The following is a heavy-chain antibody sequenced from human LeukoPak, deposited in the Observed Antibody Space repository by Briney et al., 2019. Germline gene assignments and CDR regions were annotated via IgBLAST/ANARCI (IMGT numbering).Heavy chain of an antibody. CDR2: IIPMSGTT. CDR3: ARDLRYSSGWSASGMDV. J-gene: IGHJ6*03. V-gene: IGHV1-69*13. Sequence: ASVKVSCKASGGTVSSYGISWVRQAPGQGLEWMGRIIPMSGTTSYTQKFQGRLTITADESTSTAYMQLSSLRSEDTAVYYCARDLRYSSGWSASGMDVWGKGTTVTISS. CDR1: GGTVSSYG. D-gene: IGHD6-19*01.